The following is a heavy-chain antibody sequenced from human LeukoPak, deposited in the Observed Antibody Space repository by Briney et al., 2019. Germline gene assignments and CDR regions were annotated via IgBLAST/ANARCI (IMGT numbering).Heavy chain of an antibody. CDR3: ARDWNRYAY. D-gene: IGHD1-1*01. V-gene: IGHV4-38-2*02. CDR2: IYHSGST. J-gene: IGHJ4*02. Sequence: SETLSLTCTVSGYSISSGYYWDWIRQPPGKGLEWIGEIYHSGSTNYNPSLKSRVTISVDTSKNQFSLQLSSVTAADTAVYYCARDWNRYAYWGQGTLVTVSS. CDR1: GYSISSGYY.